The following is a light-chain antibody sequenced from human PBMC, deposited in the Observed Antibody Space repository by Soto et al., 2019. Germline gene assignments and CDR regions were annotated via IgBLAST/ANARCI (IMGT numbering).Light chain of an antibody. J-gene: IGLJ1*01. Sequence: QSVLTQPPSGSGTPGQRVTISCSGSSSNIGSNPVNWYQQLPGTAPKLLIYSNNQRPSGVPDRFSGSKSGTSASLAISGLQSEDEADYYCAAWDDSLNGYVFGTGTKVTVL. CDR3: AAWDDSLNGYV. CDR2: SNN. CDR1: SSNIGSNP. V-gene: IGLV1-44*01.